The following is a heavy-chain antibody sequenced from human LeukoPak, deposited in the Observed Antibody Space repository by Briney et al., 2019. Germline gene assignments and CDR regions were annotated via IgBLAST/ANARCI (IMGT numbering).Heavy chain of an antibody. CDR2: ISAYNGNT. CDR1: GYTFTSYG. Sequence: GASVKVSCKASGYTFTSYGISWVRQAPGQGLEWMGWISAYNGNTNYAQKLQGRVTMTTDTSTSTAYMELRSLRSDDTAVYYCARDFSSGYYTATRYYFYYMDVWGKGTTVTVSS. J-gene: IGHJ6*03. CDR3: ARDFSSGYYTATRYYFYYMDV. V-gene: IGHV1-18*01. D-gene: IGHD3-22*01.